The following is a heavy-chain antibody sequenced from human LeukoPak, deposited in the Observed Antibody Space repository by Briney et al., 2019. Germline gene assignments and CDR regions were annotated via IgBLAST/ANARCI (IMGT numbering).Heavy chain of an antibody. CDR1: GYTFTGYY. CDR3: ARSTTGFEHFDY. Sequence: GASVRDSSKASGYTFTGYYMQWVRQAPGQGGEWMGKINPNGGGINYAQKFQGRVTMTRDTSISTAYMELSRLRSDDTAVYYCARSTTGFEHFDYWGQGTLVTVSS. D-gene: IGHD1-1*01. V-gene: IGHV1-2*02. CDR2: INPNGGGI. J-gene: IGHJ4*02.